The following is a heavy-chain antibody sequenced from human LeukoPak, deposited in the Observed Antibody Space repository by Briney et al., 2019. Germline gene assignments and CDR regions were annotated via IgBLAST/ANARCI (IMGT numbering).Heavy chain of an antibody. CDR3: ARDGFGEGASSYFDY. D-gene: IGHD3-10*01. CDR1: GGSFSGYY. V-gene: IGHV4-34*01. Sequence: SETLSLTCAVYGGSFSGYYWSWIRQPPGKGLEWIGEINHSGSTNYNPSLKSRVTISVDTSKNQFSLKLSSVTAADTAVYYCARDGFGEGASSYFDYWGQGTLVTVSS. CDR2: INHSGST. J-gene: IGHJ4*02.